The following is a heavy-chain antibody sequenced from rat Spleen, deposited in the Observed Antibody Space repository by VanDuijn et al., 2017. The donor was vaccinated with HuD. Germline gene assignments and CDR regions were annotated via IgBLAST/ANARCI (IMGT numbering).Heavy chain of an antibody. CDR3: TILGY. J-gene: IGHJ2*01. D-gene: IGHD3-1*01. CDR1: GFSLTDYS. V-gene: IGHV2-19*01. CDR2: IWSGGDT. Sequence: QVQLKESGPGLVQSSQTLSLTCTVSGFSLTDYSVHWVRQPPGKGLEWMGAIWSGGDTDYNSTLKSRLSISRDNSKSQVFLKMNSLQTEDTAIYFCTILGYWGQGVMVTVSS.